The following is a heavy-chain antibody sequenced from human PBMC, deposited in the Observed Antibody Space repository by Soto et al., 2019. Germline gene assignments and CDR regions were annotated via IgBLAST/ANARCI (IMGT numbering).Heavy chain of an antibody. Sequence: GGSLRLSCAASGFTFSSYGMHWVRQAPGKGLEWVAVISYDGSNKYYADSVKGRFTISRDNSKNTLYLQMNSLRAEDTAVYYCAKEGRLRYFDWLLPHYWGQGTLVTVSS. CDR3: AKEGRLRYFDWLLPHY. V-gene: IGHV3-30*18. J-gene: IGHJ4*02. D-gene: IGHD3-9*01. CDR2: ISYDGSNK. CDR1: GFTFSSYG.